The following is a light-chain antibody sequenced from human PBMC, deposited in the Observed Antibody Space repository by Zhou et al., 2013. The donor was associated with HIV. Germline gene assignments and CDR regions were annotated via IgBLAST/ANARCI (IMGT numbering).Light chain of an antibody. CDR1: QGIRND. V-gene: IGKV1-17*01. Sequence: DIQMTQSPSSLSASVGDRVTITCRASQGIRNDLNWYQQKPGKAPKRLIYSASSLQSGVPSRFSGSASGTEFTLTITSLQPADIATYYCQQCRNSPWTFGQGTKVEMK. CDR2: SAS. J-gene: IGKJ1*01. CDR3: QQCRNSPWT.